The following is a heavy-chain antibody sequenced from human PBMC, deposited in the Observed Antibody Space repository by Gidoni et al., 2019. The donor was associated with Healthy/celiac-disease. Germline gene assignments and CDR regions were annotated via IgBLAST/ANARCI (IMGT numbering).Heavy chain of an antibody. J-gene: IGHJ4*02. V-gene: IGHV3-23*01. CDR2: ISGSGGST. CDR3: AKDHGYSSGWTLDY. D-gene: IGHD6-19*01. Sequence: EVQLLASGGGLVQPGGSLRLSCAASGITFSSYAMSWVRPAPGKGLEWVSAISGSGGSTYYADSVKGRFTISRDNSKNTLYLQMNSLRAEDTAVYYCAKDHGYSSGWTLDYWGQGTLVTVSS. CDR1: GITFSSYA.